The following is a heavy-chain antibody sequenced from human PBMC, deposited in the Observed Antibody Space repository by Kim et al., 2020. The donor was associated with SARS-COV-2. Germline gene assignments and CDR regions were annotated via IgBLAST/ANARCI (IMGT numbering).Heavy chain of an antibody. D-gene: IGHD3-22*01. Sequence: GGSLRLSCAASGFTFSSYDMHWVRQATGKGLEWVSAIGTAGDTYYPGSVKGRFTISRENVKNSLYLQMNSLRAGDTAVYYCARGGSSGYSYWYFDLWGRGTLVTVSS. CDR3: ARGGSSGYSYWYFDL. V-gene: IGHV3-13*01. J-gene: IGHJ2*01. CDR2: IGTAGDT. CDR1: GFTFSSYD.